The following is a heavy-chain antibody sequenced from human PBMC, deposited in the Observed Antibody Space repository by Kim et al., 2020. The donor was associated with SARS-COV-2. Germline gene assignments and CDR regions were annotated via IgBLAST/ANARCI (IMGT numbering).Heavy chain of an antibody. CDR2: IYSDGTT. D-gene: IGHD3-10*01. V-gene: IGHV3-66*01. CDR3: AKDPRGGSGGY. J-gene: IGHJ4*02. CDR1: GFTVSSNY. Sequence: GGSLRLSCAASGFTVSSNYMSWVRQAPGKGLEWVSVIYSDGTTYYADSVKGRFIISRDNSKNTLYLQMNSVRAEDTAVYYCAKDPRGGSGGYWGQGTLVTVSS.